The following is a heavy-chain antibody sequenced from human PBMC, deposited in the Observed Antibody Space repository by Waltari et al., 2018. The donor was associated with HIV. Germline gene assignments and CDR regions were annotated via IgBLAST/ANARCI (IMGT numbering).Heavy chain of an antibody. Sequence: EVQLLESGGGLVQPGGSLRLSCAVSGFAFSSYAMPWVRQAPGEGLEGVAGVRGSSGNILYAESVKGRFTISRDNSKQTLFLQMNSLRVEDTAVYYCAKEFETTIYGGGFFTNWGQGALVTVSS. D-gene: IGHD2-21*01. V-gene: IGHV3-23*01. CDR3: AKEFETTIYGGGFFTN. CDR2: VRGSSGNI. CDR1: GFAFSSYA. J-gene: IGHJ4*02.